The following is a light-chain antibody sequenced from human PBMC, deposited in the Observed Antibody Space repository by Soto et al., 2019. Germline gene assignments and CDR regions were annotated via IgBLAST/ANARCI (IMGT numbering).Light chain of an antibody. V-gene: IGKV3-15*01. CDR1: QSVSSD. CDR3: QQYNNWPPYT. J-gene: IGKJ2*01. Sequence: EIVMTQSPATLSVSPGERATLSCRASQSVSSDLAWYQQKPGQAPRLLIYDASTRATGIPARFSGGGSGTQFTLTISSLQSEDFAVYYCQQYNNWPPYTFGQGTKLEIK. CDR2: DAS.